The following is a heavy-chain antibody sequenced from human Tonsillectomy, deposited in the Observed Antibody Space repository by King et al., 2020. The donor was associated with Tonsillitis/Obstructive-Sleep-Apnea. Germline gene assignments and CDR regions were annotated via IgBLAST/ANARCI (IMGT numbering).Heavy chain of an antibody. V-gene: IGHV1-46*01. CDR1: GYTFTSYY. J-gene: IGHJ4*02. D-gene: IGHD5-24*01. CDR3: ARGVGMDTMNY. Sequence: VQLLQSGAEVKKPGASVKVSCKASGYTFTSYYMHRVRQAPGQGLEWMGIINPSGGSTSYAQKFQGRVTMTRDTSTSTVYMELCSLRTEDTAVYYCARGVGMDTMNYWGQGTLVTVAS. CDR2: INPSGGST.